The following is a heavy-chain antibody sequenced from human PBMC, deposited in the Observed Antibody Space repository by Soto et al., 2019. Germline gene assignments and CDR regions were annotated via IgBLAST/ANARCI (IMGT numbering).Heavy chain of an antibody. Sequence: QVQLQESGPGLVKPSETLSLTCTVSVGSVSSGNFYWSWIRQPPGKGLEWIGFIYYSGSTNYNPSLKSRGTISVATSKNQFSLQLSSVTAADTAVYYCARGRNGLVLYWGQGTLVTVSS. CDR1: VGSVSSGNFY. CDR3: ARGRNGLVLY. V-gene: IGHV4-61*01. J-gene: IGHJ4*02. D-gene: IGHD3-9*01. CDR2: IYYSGST.